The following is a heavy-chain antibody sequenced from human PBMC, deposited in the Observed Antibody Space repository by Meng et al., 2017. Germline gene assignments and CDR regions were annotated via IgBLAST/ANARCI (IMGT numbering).Heavy chain of an antibody. V-gene: IGHV4-31*01. CDR1: GGSISSGGYY. CDR3: ARVQVGSGSYYGYYYGMDV. D-gene: IGHD1-26*01. Sequence: SETLSLTCTVSGGSISSGGYYWSWSRQHPGKGLAWIGYIYYSGSTYYNPSLKSLVTISVDTSKNQFSLKLSSVTAADTAVYYCARVQVGSGSYYGYYYGMDVWGQGTTVTVSS. J-gene: IGHJ6*02. CDR2: IYYSGST.